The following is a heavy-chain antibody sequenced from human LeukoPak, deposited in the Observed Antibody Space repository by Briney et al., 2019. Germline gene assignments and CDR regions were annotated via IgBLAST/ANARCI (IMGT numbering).Heavy chain of an antibody. J-gene: IGHJ6*02. CDR1: GYTFTSYY. V-gene: IGHV1-46*01. CDR3: ARDQDPRREWLRLPDYYYYYGMDV. D-gene: IGHD5-12*01. Sequence: ASVKVSCKASGYTFTSYYMHWVRQAPGQGLEWMGIINPSGGSTSYAQKFQGRVTMTRDTSTSTVYMELSSLRSEDTAVYYCARDQDPRREWLRLPDYYYYYGMDVWGQGTTVTVSS. CDR2: INPSGGST.